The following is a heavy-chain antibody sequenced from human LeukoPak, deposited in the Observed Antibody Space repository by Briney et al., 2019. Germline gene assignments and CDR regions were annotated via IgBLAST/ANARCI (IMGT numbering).Heavy chain of an antibody. D-gene: IGHD3-22*01. CDR1: GGSFSGYY. V-gene: IGHV4-34*01. CDR3: ARDHPEYYYDSSGYYSGAFDI. J-gene: IGHJ3*02. Sequence: SETLSLTCAVYGGSFSGYYWSWIRQPPGKGLEWIGEINHSGSTNYNPSLKSRVTISVDTSKNQFSLKLSSVTAADTAVYYCARDHPEYYYDSSGYYSGAFDIWGQGTMVTVSS. CDR2: INHSGST.